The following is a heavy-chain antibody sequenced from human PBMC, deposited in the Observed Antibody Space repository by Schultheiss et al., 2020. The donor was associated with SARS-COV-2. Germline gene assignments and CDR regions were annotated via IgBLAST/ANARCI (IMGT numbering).Heavy chain of an antibody. J-gene: IGHJ4*02. D-gene: IGHD7-27*01. Sequence: SQTLSLTCAVYGGSFSDYFGSWIRQPPGKGLEWIGEINHSGSTNYTPSLKRRITISVDTSKNQFSLKLSSVTAADTAVYYCARRRKPNWGSTDYWGQGTLVTVSS. CDR2: INHSGST. V-gene: IGHV4-34*01. CDR3: ARRRKPNWGSTDY. CDR1: GGSFSDYF.